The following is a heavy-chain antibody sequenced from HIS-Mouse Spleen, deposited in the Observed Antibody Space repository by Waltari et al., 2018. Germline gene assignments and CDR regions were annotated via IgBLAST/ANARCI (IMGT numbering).Heavy chain of an antibody. Sequence: QVQLQQWGAGLLKPSDTLSLTCAVYGGSFRGYDWSRIRPPPGKGREWIGEINHSGSTNYNPSLKSRVTISVDTSKNQFSLKLSSVTAADTAVYYCARGPDYDILTGYYRSPSFDYWGQGTLVTVSS. CDR3: ARGPDYDILTGYYRSPSFDY. CDR2: INHSGST. D-gene: IGHD3-9*01. J-gene: IGHJ4*02. CDR1: GGSFRGYD. V-gene: IGHV4-34*01.